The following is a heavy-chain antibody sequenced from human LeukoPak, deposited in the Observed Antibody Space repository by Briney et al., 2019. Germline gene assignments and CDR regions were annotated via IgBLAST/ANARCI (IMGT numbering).Heavy chain of an antibody. J-gene: IGHJ5*02. Sequence: PGGSLRLSCAASGFTFSSYAMSWVRQAPGKGLEWVSAISGSGGGTYYADSVKGRFTISRDNSKNTLSLQMNSLRGEDTAVYYCAKVFMGCSTTSCYNWFDPWGQGTLVTVSS. CDR2: ISGSGGGT. D-gene: IGHD2-2*01. CDR3: AKVFMGCSTTSCYNWFDP. CDR1: GFTFSSYA. V-gene: IGHV3-23*01.